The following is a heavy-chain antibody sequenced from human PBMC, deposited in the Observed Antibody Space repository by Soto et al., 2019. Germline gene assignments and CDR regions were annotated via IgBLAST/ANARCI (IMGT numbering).Heavy chain of an antibody. CDR1: GYTFTSYA. CDR2: INAGNGNT. Sequence: GASVKVSCKASGYTFTSYAMHWLRQAPGQRLEWMGWINAGNGNTKYSQKFQGRVTFTRDTSAGTVYMQLSSLTSEDTAVYYCARDDSGFSGSHYIDYFNYWVQGALVTVSS. V-gene: IGHV1-3*01. CDR3: ARDDSGFSGSHYIDYFNY. J-gene: IGHJ4*02. D-gene: IGHD1-26*01.